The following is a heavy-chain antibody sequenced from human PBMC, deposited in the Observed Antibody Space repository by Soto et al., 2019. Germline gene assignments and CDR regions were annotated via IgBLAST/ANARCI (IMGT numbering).Heavy chain of an antibody. CDR2: ISGSGGST. D-gene: IGHD2-2*01. V-gene: IGHV3-23*01. CDR3: AKEGRIVVVPAANYGMDV. Sequence: VGSLGLSCAVSGFTFSSYAMSWVRQAPGKGLEWVSAISGSGGSTYYADSMKGRFTISRDNSKNTLYLQMNSLSAEDTAVYYCAKEGRIVVVPAANYGMDVWGQGTTVTVSS. J-gene: IGHJ6*02. CDR1: GFTFSSYA.